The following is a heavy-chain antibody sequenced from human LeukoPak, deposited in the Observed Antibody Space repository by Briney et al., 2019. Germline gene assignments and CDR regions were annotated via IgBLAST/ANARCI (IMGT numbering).Heavy chain of an antibody. CDR3: ARGNRAGHYFDY. J-gene: IGHJ4*02. V-gene: IGHV4-34*01. Sequence: PSETLSLTCADYGGSFSDSYWSWIRQAPGKGLEWIGEIIRSGITNYNPSLKSRATISIDTSKNQFSLRLSSVTAADTAVYFCARGNRAGHYFDYWGQGTLVTVSS. D-gene: IGHD5-24*01. CDR2: IIRSGIT. CDR1: GGSFSDSY.